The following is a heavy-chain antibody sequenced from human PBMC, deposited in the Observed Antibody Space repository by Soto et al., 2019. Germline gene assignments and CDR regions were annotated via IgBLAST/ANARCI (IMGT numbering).Heavy chain of an antibody. V-gene: IGHV3-33*01. Sequence: QVQPVESGGGVVQPGRSLRLSCAASGFTFSSYGMHWVRQAPGKGLEWVAVIWYDGSNKYYADSVKGRFTISRDNSKNTLYLQMNSLRAEDTAVYYCARDTDDYGDFYYYYGMDVWGQGTTVTVSS. CDR2: IWYDGSNK. D-gene: IGHD4-17*01. CDR3: ARDTDDYGDFYYYYGMDV. J-gene: IGHJ6*02. CDR1: GFTFSSYG.